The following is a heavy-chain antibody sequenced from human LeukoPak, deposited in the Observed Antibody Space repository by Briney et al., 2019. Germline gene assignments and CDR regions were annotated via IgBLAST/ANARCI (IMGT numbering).Heavy chain of an antibody. D-gene: IGHD3-3*01. CDR2: IYYSGST. CDR1: GGSISSSSYY. Sequence: SETLSLTCTVSGGSISSSSYYWGWIRQPPGKGLEWIGSIYYSGSTYYNPSLKSRVTISVDPSKNQFSLKLSSVTAADTAVYYCARAIYDFWSGYYRVLDYWGQGTLVTVSS. J-gene: IGHJ4*02. V-gene: IGHV4-39*07. CDR3: ARAIYDFWSGYYRVLDY.